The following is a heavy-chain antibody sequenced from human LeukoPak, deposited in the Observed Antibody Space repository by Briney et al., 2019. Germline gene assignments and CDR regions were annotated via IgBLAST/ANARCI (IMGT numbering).Heavy chain of an antibody. CDR1: GSTFSNYD. CDR2: ISSSSSYI. CDR3: ARGEEKATITALDS. Sequence: GGSLRLSCAASGSTFSNYDMHWVRQAPGKGLEWVSAISSSSSYIYYADSIKGRFTISRDNAENSLYLQMNSLRAVDTAVYFCARGEEKATITALDSWGQGTLVTVSS. D-gene: IGHD5-24*01. V-gene: IGHV3-21*01. J-gene: IGHJ4*02.